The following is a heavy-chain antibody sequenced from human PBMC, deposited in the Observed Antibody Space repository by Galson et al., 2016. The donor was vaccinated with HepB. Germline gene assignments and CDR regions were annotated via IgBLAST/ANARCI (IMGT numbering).Heavy chain of an antibody. J-gene: IGHJ6*02. V-gene: IGHV2-70*01. CDR3: ARMKNYYYGMDV. CDR2: IDWDEDK. Sequence: WIRQPPGKALEWLALIDWDEDKYYSTSLKTRLTISKDTSKNQVVLTMTNMDPVDTATYYCARMKNYYYGMDVWGQGTTVTVSS.